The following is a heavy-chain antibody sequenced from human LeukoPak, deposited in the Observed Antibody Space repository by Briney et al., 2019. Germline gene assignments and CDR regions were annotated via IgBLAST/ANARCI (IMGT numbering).Heavy chain of an antibody. V-gene: IGHV3-21*01. J-gene: IGHJ4*02. CDR1: GFTFSSYS. Sequence: GGSLRLSCAASGFTFSSYSMNWVRQAPGKGLEWVSSISSSSSYIYYADSVKGRFTISRDNAKNSLYLQMNSLRAEDTAVYYCARDLGGYCSSTSCYPNHNFDYRGQGTLVTVSS. CDR3: ARDLGGYCSSTSCYPNHNFDY. CDR2: ISSSSSYI. D-gene: IGHD2-2*03.